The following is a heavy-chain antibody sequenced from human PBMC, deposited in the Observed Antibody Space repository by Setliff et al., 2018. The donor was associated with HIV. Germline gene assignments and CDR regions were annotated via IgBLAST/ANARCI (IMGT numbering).Heavy chain of an antibody. J-gene: IGHJ4*02. CDR1: GSSITGDFY. CDR3: EVAGQ. Sequence: KTSETLSLTCDVSGSSITGDFYWGWIRQPPGKGLEWIGYIYTSGSTNYNPSLKSRVTISVDTSKNQFSLKLRSVTAADTAVYYCEVAGQWGQGTLVTVSS. D-gene: IGHD6-19*01. V-gene: IGHV4-4*09. CDR2: IYTSGST.